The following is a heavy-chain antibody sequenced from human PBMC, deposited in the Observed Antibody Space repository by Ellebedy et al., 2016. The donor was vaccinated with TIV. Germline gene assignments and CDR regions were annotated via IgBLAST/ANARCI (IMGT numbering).Heavy chain of an antibody. CDR3: AILAVAGTEMFDY. CDR2: IDPSDSYT. Sequence: GESLKISXKGSGYSFTSYWISWVRQMPGKGLEWMGRIDPSDSYTNYSPSFQGHVTISADKSISTAYLQWSSLKASDTAMYYCAILAVAGTEMFDYWGQGTLVTVSS. CDR1: GYSFTSYW. J-gene: IGHJ4*02. D-gene: IGHD6-19*01. V-gene: IGHV5-10-1*01.